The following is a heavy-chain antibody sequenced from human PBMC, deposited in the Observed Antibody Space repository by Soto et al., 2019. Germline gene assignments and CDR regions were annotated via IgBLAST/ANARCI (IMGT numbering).Heavy chain of an antibody. CDR3: AREDGIVGATSAFDY. CDR1: GFTFNTYN. Sequence: EVQLVESGGGLVKPGGSLRLSCAASGFTFNTYNMNWVRQAPGKGLEWVSSINGRGNYIYYEDSVKGRFTISRDNAKKSLYLHMNSLTPEDTAVYFCAREDGIVGATSAFDYWGQGTLVTVAS. V-gene: IGHV3-21*01. CDR2: INGRGNYI. D-gene: IGHD1-26*01. J-gene: IGHJ4*02.